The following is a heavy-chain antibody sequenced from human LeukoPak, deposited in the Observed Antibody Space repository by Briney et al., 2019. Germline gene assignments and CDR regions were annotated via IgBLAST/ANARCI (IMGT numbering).Heavy chain of an antibody. Sequence: GASVKVSRKASGYTFTSYGISWVRQAPGQGLEWMGWISAYNGNTNYAQKLQGRVTMTTDTATSTAYMELRSLRSDDTAVYYCAREGQGGSYGYNYFDYWGQGTLVTVSS. CDR3: AREGQGGSYGYNYFDY. J-gene: IGHJ4*02. CDR2: ISAYNGNT. CDR1: GYTFTSYG. V-gene: IGHV1-18*01. D-gene: IGHD5-18*01.